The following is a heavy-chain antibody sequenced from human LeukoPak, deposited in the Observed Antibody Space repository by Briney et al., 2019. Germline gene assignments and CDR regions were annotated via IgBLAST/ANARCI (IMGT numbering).Heavy chain of an antibody. J-gene: IGHJ3*02. CDR2: IYSGGST. CDR3: ASGGDRNAFDI. V-gene: IGHV3-53*04. D-gene: IGHD3-16*01. CDR1: GFTVSSNY. Sequence: GGSLRLSCAASGFTVSSNYMSWVRQAPGKGLEWVSVIYSGGSTYYADSVKGRFTISRHNSKNTLYLQMNSLRAEGTAVYYCASGGDRNAFDIWGQGTMVTVSS.